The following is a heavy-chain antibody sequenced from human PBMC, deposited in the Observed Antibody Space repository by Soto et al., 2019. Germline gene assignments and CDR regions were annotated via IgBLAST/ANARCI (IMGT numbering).Heavy chain of an antibody. CDR2: INAGNGNT. CDR3: ARDLGGWTDY. D-gene: IGHD6-19*01. CDR1: GYTFTNYA. Sequence: ASVKVSCKASGYTFTNYAIQWVRQAPGQRPEWMGWINAGNGNTKYSQKFQGRVTITRDTSASTAYMELSSLRSEDTAVYYCARDLGGWTDYWGQGTLVTVSS. V-gene: IGHV1-3*01. J-gene: IGHJ4*02.